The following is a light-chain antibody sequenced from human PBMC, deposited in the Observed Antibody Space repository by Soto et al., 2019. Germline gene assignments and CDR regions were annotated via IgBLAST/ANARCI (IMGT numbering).Light chain of an antibody. Sequence: QSVLTQPPSASGTPGQRVTISCSGSSSNIGSNAVNWYQQLPGTAPKLLIYSNNQRPSGVPDRFSGSKSGTSASLAISGLQSKDEADYYCAAWDDSLNGSVVFGGGTQLTVL. CDR1: SSNIGSNA. CDR3: AAWDDSLNGSVV. J-gene: IGLJ2*01. CDR2: SNN. V-gene: IGLV1-44*01.